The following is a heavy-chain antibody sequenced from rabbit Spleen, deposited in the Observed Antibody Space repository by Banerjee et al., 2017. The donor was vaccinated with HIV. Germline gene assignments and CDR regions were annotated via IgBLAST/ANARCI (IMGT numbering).Heavy chain of an antibody. CDR3: ARDTSSSFSSYGMDL. CDR1: GVSFSLSSY. V-gene: IGHV1S40*01. D-gene: IGHD1-1*01. Sequence: QSLEESGGDLVKPGASLTLTCTASGVSFSLSSYMCWVRQAPGKGLEWIGCIDDGSSGFTYYATWAKGRFTCSKTSSTTVTLQMTRLTAADTATYFCARDTSSSFSSYGMDLWGTGTLVTVS. CDR2: IDDGSSGFT. J-gene: IGHJ6*01.